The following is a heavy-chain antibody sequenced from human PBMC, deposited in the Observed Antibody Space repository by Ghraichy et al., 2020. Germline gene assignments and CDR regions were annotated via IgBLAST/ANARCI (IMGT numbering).Heavy chain of an antibody. Sequence: SETLSLTCAVYGGSFSGYYWSWIRQPPGKGLEWIGEINHSGSTNYNPSLKSRVTISVDTSKNQFSLKLSSVTAADTAVYYCARLNRYCSGGSCYRDRFDPWGQGTLVTVSS. V-gene: IGHV4-34*01. CDR1: GGSFSGYY. CDR3: ARLNRYCSGGSCYRDRFDP. D-gene: IGHD2-15*01. J-gene: IGHJ5*02. CDR2: INHSGST.